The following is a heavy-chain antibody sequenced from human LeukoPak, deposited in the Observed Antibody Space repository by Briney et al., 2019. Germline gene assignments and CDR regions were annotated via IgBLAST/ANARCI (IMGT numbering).Heavy chain of an antibody. CDR3: ARGYDILTGYYY. CDR2: INHSGST. J-gene: IGHJ4*02. Sequence: SETLSLTCAVYGGSFSGYYWSWIRQPPGKGLEWIGEINHSGSTNYNPSLKSRVTISIDTSKNQFSLKLSPVAAADTAVYYCARGYDILTGYYYWGQGTLLTVSS. CDR1: GGSFSGYY. D-gene: IGHD3-9*01. V-gene: IGHV4-34*01.